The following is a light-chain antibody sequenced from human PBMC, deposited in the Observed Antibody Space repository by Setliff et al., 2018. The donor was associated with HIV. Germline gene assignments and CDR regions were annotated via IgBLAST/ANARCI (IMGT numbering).Light chain of an antibody. V-gene: IGKV4-1*01. CDR3: QQYLSSRT. CDR2: WAS. Sequence: DIVMTQSPDSLAVSLGERATINCRSSQSVLYSSNNRNYLAWYQHKAGQPPKLLIYWASTRESGVPDRFSGGGSGTDFTLTISSLQAEDVAVYYCQQYLSSRTVGGGTKVDIK. CDR1: QSVLYSSNNRNY. J-gene: IGKJ4*01.